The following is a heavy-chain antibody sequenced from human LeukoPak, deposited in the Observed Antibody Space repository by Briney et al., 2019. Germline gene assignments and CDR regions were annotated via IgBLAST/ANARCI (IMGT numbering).Heavy chain of an antibody. D-gene: IGHD2-21*02. CDR1: GYSISTSNY. CDR3: ARRTTAGPTKAAFDI. Sequence: PSETLSLTCSVSGYSISTSNYWAWIRQPPGRGLEWIGHIYYSGGIYYNPSLKSRVTMSVDTSRNQFSLKLSSVTAVDTAVYYCARRTTAGPTKAAFDIWGQGTMVAVST. J-gene: IGHJ3*02. CDR2: IYYSGGI. V-gene: IGHV4-28*05.